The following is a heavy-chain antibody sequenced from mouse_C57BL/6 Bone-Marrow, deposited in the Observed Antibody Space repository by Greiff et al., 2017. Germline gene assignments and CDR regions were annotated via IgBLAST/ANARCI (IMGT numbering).Heavy chain of an antibody. V-gene: IGHV1-59*01. CDR3: AREGFITTVVAPRFAY. D-gene: IGHD1-1*01. Sequence: QVQLQQPGAELVRPGTSVKLSCTSSGYTFTSYWMRWVKQRPGQGLEWIGVVDPSDSYANYNQKFKGKGTLIVDTSSSTAYMQLSSLTSEDSAVYYCAREGFITTVVAPRFAYWGQGTLVTVSA. CDR2: VDPSDSYA. CDR1: GYTFTSYW. J-gene: IGHJ3*01.